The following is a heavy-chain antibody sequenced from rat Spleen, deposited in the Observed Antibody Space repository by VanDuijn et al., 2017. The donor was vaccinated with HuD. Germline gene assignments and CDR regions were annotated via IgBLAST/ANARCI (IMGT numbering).Heavy chain of an antibody. CDR2: ISYEGGNT. CDR1: GFTFSDYY. CDR3: ARHGRGERTYYYVLDA. J-gene: IGHJ4*01. V-gene: IGHV5-20*01. Sequence: EVQLVESGGGLVQPGRSLKLSCAASGFTFSDYYMAWVRQAPTRGLEWVGSISYEGGNTYYRDSVKGRFTISRHNAKSSLYLQMDSLRSEDTATYYCARHGRGERTYYYVLDAWGQGASVTVSA. D-gene: IGHD4-3*01.